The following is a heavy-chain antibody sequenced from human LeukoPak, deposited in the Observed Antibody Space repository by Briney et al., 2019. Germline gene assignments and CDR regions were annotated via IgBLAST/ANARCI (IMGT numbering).Heavy chain of an antibody. D-gene: IGHD5-24*01. CDR3: ARDPDGYSPFDY. CDR1: GGSINDYY. V-gene: IGHV4-59*01. Sequence: SETLSLTCTVSGGSINDYYWSWIRQAPGKGLEWSGYIYYRGSTNYSPSLRSRVTISVDTSKNQFSLKLSSVTAADTAVYYCARDPDGYSPFDYWGQGTLVTVSS. J-gene: IGHJ4*02. CDR2: IYYRGST.